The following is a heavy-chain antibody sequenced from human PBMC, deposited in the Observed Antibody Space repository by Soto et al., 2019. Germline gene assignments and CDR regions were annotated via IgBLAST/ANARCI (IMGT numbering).Heavy chain of an antibody. Sequence: KVSCTASGGTFSSYAISWVRQAPGQGLEWMGGIIPIFGTANYAQKFQGRVTITADESTSTAYMELSSLRSEDTAVYYCARGGGDGYNYNYLDYWGQGTLVTVSS. J-gene: IGHJ4*02. V-gene: IGHV1-69*01. CDR2: IIPIFGTA. CDR1: GGTFSSYA. CDR3: ARGGGDGYNYNYLDY. D-gene: IGHD5-12*01.